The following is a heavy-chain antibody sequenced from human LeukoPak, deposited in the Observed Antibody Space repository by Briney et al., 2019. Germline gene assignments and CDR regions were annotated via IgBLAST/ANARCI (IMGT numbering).Heavy chain of an antibody. V-gene: IGHV1-2*02. CDR3: ARVLPSYNWNYYYFDY. Sequence: ASVKVSCKASGYTFTGYYMHWVRQAPGQGLEWMGWINPNSGGTNYAQKFQGRVTMTRDTSISTAYMELSRLRSDDTAVYYCARVLPSYNWNYYYFDYWGQGTLVTVSS. CDR1: GYTFTGYY. CDR2: INPNSGGT. J-gene: IGHJ4*02. D-gene: IGHD1-7*01.